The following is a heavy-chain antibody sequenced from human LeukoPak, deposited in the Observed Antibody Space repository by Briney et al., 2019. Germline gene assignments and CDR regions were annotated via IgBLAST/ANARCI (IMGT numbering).Heavy chain of an antibody. V-gene: IGHV3-30*04. CDR2: ISYDGSDK. J-gene: IGHJ4*02. CDR1: GFTFSSYA. Sequence: SGGSLRLSCAASGFTFSSYAMHWVRQAPGKGLEWVAVISYDGSDKYYADSVKGRFTISRDNSKNTLYLQMNSLRAEDTAVYYCASTYYYDSSGYYWGYYFDYWGQGTLVTVSS. CDR3: ASTYYYDSSGYYWGYYFDY. D-gene: IGHD3-22*01.